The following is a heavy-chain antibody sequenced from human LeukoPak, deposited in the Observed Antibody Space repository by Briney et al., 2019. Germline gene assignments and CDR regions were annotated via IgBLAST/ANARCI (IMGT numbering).Heavy chain of an antibody. CDR3: ARDRGEGTPLDP. CDR1: GFTVSTHW. CDR2: IRIDGSDT. V-gene: IGHV3-74*01. Sequence: GGSLRLSCKASGFTVSTHWMHWVRQAPGKGLVWVSLIRIDGSDTDYADSVRGRFTTSRDNAKNVVYLQMDSLRVEDTAIYYCARDRGEGTPLDPWGQGTLVTVSS. J-gene: IGHJ5*02.